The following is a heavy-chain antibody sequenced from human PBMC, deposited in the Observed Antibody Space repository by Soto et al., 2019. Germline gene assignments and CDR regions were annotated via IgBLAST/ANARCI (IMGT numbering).Heavy chain of an antibody. CDR2: ISAYNGNT. CDR1: GYTFTSYG. CDR3: ARDGDCSGGSCSRNYYYYYGMDV. V-gene: IGHV1-18*01. J-gene: IGHJ6*02. D-gene: IGHD2-15*01. Sequence: ASVKVSCKASGYTFTSYGISWVRQAPGQGLEWMGWISAYNGNTNYAQKLQGRVTMTTDTSTSTAYMELRSLRSDDTAVYYCARDGDCSGGSCSRNYYYYYGMDVWGQGTTVTVSS.